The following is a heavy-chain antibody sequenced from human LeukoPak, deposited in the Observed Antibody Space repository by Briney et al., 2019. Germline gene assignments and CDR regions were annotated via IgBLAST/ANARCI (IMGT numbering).Heavy chain of an antibody. CDR1: GYTFTGYY. CDR3: ARDSPSEYYYGSESYGTYFDY. CDR2: INPNSGGT. D-gene: IGHD3-10*01. J-gene: IGHJ4*02. V-gene: IGHV1-2*02. Sequence: ASVKVSCKASGYTFTGYYMHWVRQAPGQGLEWMGWINPNSGGTNYAQKFQGRVTMTRDTSISTAYMELSRLRSDDTAVYYCARDSPSEYYYGSESYGTYFDYWGQGTLATVSS.